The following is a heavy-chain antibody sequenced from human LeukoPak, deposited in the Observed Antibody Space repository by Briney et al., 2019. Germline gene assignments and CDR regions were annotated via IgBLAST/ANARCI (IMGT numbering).Heavy chain of an antibody. V-gene: IGHV1-69*13. CDR3: ARVKGSSLPDY. Sequence: SVTVSCKASGYTFTSYGISWVRQAPGQGLEWMGGIVPNHGPANYAQKFQGRVTITADESTSTAYMELSSLTSEDTAVYYCARVKGSSLPDYWGQGTLVTVSS. CDR1: GYTFTSYG. D-gene: IGHD2-2*01. J-gene: IGHJ4*02. CDR2: IVPNHGPA.